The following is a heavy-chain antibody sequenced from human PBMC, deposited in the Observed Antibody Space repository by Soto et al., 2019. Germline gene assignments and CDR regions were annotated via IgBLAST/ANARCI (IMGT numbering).Heavy chain of an antibody. Sequence: ASVKVSCKDSGGLFSSFAISWVRQAPGQGLEWMGGIIPVFGTTNYAQKFQGRVTITADGSTNTAYMELSSLTSDDTAMYYCARGGGPYVWFNEFWGQGTQVTVSS. CDR2: IIPVFGTT. J-gene: IGHJ4*02. CDR1: GGLFSSFA. V-gene: IGHV1-69*13. D-gene: IGHD3-16*01. CDR3: ARGGGPYVWFNEF.